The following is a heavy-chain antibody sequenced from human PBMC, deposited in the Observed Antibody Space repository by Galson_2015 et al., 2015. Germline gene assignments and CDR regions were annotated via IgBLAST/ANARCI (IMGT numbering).Heavy chain of an antibody. Sequence: CAISGDSVSSNSAAWNWIRQSPSRGLEWLGRTYYRSKWYNDYAVSVKSRITINPDTSKNQFSLQLNFVTPEDTAVYYCARGGQHQLILDWFDPWGQGTLVTVSS. CDR1: GDSVSSNSAA. J-gene: IGHJ5*02. D-gene: IGHD6-13*01. CDR3: ARGGQHQLILDWFDP. V-gene: IGHV6-1*01. CDR2: TYYRSKWYN.